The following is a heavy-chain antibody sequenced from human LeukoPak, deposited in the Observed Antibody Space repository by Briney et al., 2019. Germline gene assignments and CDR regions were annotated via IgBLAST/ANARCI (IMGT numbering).Heavy chain of an antibody. J-gene: IGHJ4*02. V-gene: IGHV6-1*01. CDR1: GDSVSSNSAA. CDR3: ARHRQAGTSHAIDS. Sequence: SQTLSLTCVISGDSVSSNSAAWNWIRQSPSRGLEWLGRTYYRSKWYNDYAVSVKSRITINPDTSKNQFSLQLNSVTPEDTAVYNCARHRQAGTSHAIDSWGQGILVTVSS. CDR2: TYYRSKWYN. D-gene: IGHD1-7*01.